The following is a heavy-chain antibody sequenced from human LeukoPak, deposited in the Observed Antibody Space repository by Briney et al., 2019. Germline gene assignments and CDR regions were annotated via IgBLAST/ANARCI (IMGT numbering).Heavy chain of an antibody. Sequence: PGGSLRLSCAASGFTFSSYAMSWVRQAPGKGLEWVSAISGSGDSTYYADSVKGRFTISRDSSQNTLYLQMNSLRAEDTALYYCAKANSNQYYYFYGMDVWGQGTTVTVSS. CDR1: GFTFSSYA. CDR3: AKANSNQYYYFYGMDV. V-gene: IGHV3-23*01. D-gene: IGHD4-11*01. J-gene: IGHJ6*02. CDR2: ISGSGDST.